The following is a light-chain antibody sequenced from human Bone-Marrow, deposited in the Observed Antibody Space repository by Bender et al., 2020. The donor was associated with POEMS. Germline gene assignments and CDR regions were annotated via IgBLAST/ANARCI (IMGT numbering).Light chain of an antibody. CDR1: SSDVGNYNY. Sequence: QSALTQPASVSGSPGQSVTISCTGSSSDVGNYNYVSWYQQHPGKAPKLMIYEVSKRPSGVPDRFSGSKSGNTASLIVSGLQAEDEADYYCSSYAGSNSFVFGTGTKVTVL. J-gene: IGLJ1*01. CDR3: SSYAGSNSFV. CDR2: EVS. V-gene: IGLV2-8*01.